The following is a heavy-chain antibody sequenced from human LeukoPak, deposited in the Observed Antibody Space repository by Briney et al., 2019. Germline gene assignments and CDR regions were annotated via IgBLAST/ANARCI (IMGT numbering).Heavy chain of an antibody. CDR1: GASFNDYY. J-gene: IGHJ5*02. CDR3: ARERASNNHDNWFDP. Sequence: SETLSLTCAVYGASFNDYYWSWIRHSPTKGLKWIGEVNHSGSAKYNPSLKSRVTISADKSKNQFFLRLSPVAAADSGVYYCARERASNNHDNWFDPWGQGTLVTVSS. CDR2: VNHSGSA. V-gene: IGHV4-34*01.